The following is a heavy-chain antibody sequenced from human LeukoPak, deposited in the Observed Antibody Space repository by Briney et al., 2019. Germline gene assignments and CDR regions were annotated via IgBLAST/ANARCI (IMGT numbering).Heavy chain of an antibody. V-gene: IGHV4-59*01. CDR1: GGSISSYY. D-gene: IGHD4-17*01. J-gene: IGHJ3*02. CDR2: IYYSGST. CDR3: ASHDYGDPIDAFDI. Sequence: SETLSLTCTVSGGSISSYYWSWIRQPPGKGLEWIGYIYYSGSTNYNPSLKSRVTISVDTSKNQFSLKLSSVTAADTAVYYCASHDYGDPIDAFDIWGPGTMVTVSS.